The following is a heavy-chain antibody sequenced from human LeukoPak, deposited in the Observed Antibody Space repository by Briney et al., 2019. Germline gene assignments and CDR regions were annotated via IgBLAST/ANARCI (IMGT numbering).Heavy chain of an antibody. CDR3: AFLTYYDFWSGYYWLDY. D-gene: IGHD3-3*01. J-gene: IGHJ4*02. Sequence: SETLSLTCTVSGGSISSSSYYWGWIRQPPGKGLEWIGSIYYSGSTYYNPSLKSRVTISVDTSKNQFSLKLSSVTAADTAVYYCAFLTYYDFWSGYYWLDYWGQGTLVTVSS. CDR2: IYYSGST. CDR1: GGSISSSSYY. V-gene: IGHV4-39*01.